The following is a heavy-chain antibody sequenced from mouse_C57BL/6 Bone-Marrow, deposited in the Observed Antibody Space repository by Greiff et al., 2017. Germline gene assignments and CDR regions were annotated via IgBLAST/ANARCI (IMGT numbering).Heavy chain of an antibody. V-gene: IGHV1-54*01. J-gene: IGHJ2*01. CDR2: INPGSGGT. Sequence: QVQLKQSGAELVRPGTSVKVSCKASGYAFTNYLIEWVKQRPGQGLEWIGVINPGSGGTNYNEKIKGKATLTADKSSSTAYMQLSSLTSEDSAVYFCARSRLLRLDYWGQGTTLTVSS. D-gene: IGHD2-3*01. CDR1: GYAFTNYL. CDR3: ARSRLLRLDY.